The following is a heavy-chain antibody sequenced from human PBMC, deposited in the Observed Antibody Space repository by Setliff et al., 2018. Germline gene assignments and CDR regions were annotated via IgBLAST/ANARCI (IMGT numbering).Heavy chain of an antibody. J-gene: IGHJ5*01. Sequence: PGGSLRLSCAASGFTFSGNAMSWVRQAPGKGLEWVSVISASGINTYYADSVKGRFTISRDNSKNTVFLQMNSLTAEDTAIYYCARDRGGTNPWFDFWGQGTQVTVSS. CDR1: GFTFSGNA. D-gene: IGHD3-10*01. V-gene: IGHV3-23*01. CDR2: ISASGINT. CDR3: ARDRGGTNPWFDF.